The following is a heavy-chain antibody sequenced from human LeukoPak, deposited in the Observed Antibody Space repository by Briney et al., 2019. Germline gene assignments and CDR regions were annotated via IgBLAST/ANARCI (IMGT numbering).Heavy chain of an antibody. V-gene: IGHV4-34*01. CDR3: ARRTFSNLVDY. Sequence: SETLSLTCAVHGGSFSGYYWSWIRQPPGKGLEWIGEINHSGSTNYNPSLKSRVTISVDTSKNQFSLKLSSVTAADTAVYYCARRTFSNLVDYWGQGTLVTVSS. CDR1: GGSFSGYY. CDR2: INHSGST. J-gene: IGHJ4*02. D-gene: IGHD1-14*01.